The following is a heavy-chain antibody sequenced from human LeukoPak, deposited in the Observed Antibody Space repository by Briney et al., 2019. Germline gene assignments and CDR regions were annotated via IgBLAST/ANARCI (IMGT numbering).Heavy chain of an antibody. J-gene: IGHJ4*02. CDR2: INPNSGGT. V-gene: IGHV1-2*02. CDR3: ARDFGYSYGYGPFDY. D-gene: IGHD5-18*01. Sequence: ASVKVSCKASGYTFTGYYMHWVRQAPGQGLEWMGWINPNSGGTNYAQKFQGRVTMTRDTSISTAYMELSRLRSDDTAVYYCARDFGYSYGYGPFDYRGQGTLVTVSS. CDR1: GYTFTGYY.